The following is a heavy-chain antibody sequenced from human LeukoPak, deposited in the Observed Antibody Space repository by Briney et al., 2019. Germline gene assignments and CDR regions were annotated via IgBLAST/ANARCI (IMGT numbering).Heavy chain of an antibody. CDR1: GFTVSSNY. CDR3: AIDSCSWYTYYYGMDV. CDR2: IYSGGST. Sequence: GGSLRLSFAASGFTVSSNYMSWVRQAPGKGLEGVSVIYSGGSTYYADSVKCRFTISRHNSKNTLYLQMNSLRAEDPAVCYCAIDSCSWYTYYYGMDVWGQGATVTVSS. J-gene: IGHJ6*02. V-gene: IGHV3-53*04. D-gene: IGHD6-13*01.